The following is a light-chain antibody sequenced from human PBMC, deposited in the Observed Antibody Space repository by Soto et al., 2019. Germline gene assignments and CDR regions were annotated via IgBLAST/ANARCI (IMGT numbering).Light chain of an antibody. CDR1: QSVGGD. J-gene: IGKJ2*01. CDR3: QQYYAWPRT. Sequence: EIVMTQSPVTLSVSPGERATLSCRASQSVGGDLAWYQQIPGQAPRLLIYGAVTRATGVAARFSGGGSGTEFTLTVDSRQSEDLAIYYCQQYYAWPRTFGQGTKLEI. V-gene: IGKV3-15*01. CDR2: GAV.